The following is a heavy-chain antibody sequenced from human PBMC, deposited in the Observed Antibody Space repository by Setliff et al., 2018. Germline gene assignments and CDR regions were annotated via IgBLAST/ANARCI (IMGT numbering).Heavy chain of an antibody. CDR2: IYYSGST. CDR3: AREALLGIGVSRRPDY. J-gene: IGHJ4*02. CDR1: GGSISSHY. Sequence: SETLSLTCTVSGGSISSHYWSWIRPPPGKGLEWIGSIYYSGSTNYNPSLKSRVTISVDTSKNQFSLKLSSVTAADTAVYYCAREALLGIGVSRRPDYWGQGTLVTVSS. V-gene: IGHV4-59*11. D-gene: IGHD7-27*01.